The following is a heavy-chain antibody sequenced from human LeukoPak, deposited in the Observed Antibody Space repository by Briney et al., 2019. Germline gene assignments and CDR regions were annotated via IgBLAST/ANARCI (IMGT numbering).Heavy chain of an antibody. Sequence: GGSLRLSCEASGFTLSDYAMHWVRQAPGKGLEWVSYISSSGSTIYYADSVKGRFTISRDNAKNSLYLQMNSLRAEDTAVYYCAELGITMIGGVWGKGTTVTISS. V-gene: IGHV3-48*03. CDR2: ISSSGSTI. CDR1: GFTLSDYA. J-gene: IGHJ6*04. D-gene: IGHD3-10*02. CDR3: AELGITMIGGV.